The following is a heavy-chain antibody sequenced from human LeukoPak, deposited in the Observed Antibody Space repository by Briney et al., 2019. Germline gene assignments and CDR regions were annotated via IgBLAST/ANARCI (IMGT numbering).Heavy chain of an antibody. J-gene: IGHJ5*02. Sequence: ASVKVSCKATGYTFTGYYMHSVRQARGQGVEWMGWINPNSGGTNYAQKFQGRVTMTRDTSISTAYMELSRLRSDDTAVYYCARGDGDYVRGNWFDPWGQGTLVTVSS. D-gene: IGHD4-17*01. CDR2: INPNSGGT. V-gene: IGHV1-2*02. CDR1: GYTFTGYY. CDR3: ARGDGDYVRGNWFDP.